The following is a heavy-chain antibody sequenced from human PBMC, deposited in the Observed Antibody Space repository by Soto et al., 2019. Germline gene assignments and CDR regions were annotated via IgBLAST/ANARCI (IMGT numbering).Heavy chain of an antibody. D-gene: IGHD3-3*01. CDR1: GYTFTGYY. CDR2: INPNSGGT. CDR3: ATLRSWSGYTY. Sequence: ASVKVSCKASGYTFTGYYMHWVRQAPGQGLEWMGWINPNSGGTNYAQKFQGRVTMTRDTSISTAYMQLNSLRSEDTAVYYCATLRSWSGYTYWGQGTLVTVSS. J-gene: IGHJ4*02. V-gene: IGHV1-2*02.